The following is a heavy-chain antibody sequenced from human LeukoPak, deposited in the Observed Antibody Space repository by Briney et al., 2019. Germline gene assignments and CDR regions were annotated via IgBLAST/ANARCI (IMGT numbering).Heavy chain of an antibody. Sequence: PGGSLRLSCAASGFTFSSDAMSWVRQAPGKGLEWVSGINGSGGSTCYADSVKGRFTISRDNAKNTLYLQMNSLRAEDTAIYYCAKVGDQLPNAFDIWGQGTMVTVSS. J-gene: IGHJ3*02. CDR2: INGSGGST. CDR1: GFTFSSDA. CDR3: AKVGDQLPNAFDI. D-gene: IGHD2-2*01. V-gene: IGHV3-23*01.